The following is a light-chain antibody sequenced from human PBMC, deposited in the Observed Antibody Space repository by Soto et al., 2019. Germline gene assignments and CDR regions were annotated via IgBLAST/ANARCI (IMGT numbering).Light chain of an antibody. CDR2: EVS. CDR1: SSDVGGYKY. J-gene: IGLJ2*01. Sequence: QSALLNPPSVSGPPGQWITISCPGTSSDVGGYKYVSWYQQHPGKAPKLMIYEVSNRPSGVSNRFSGSKSGNTASLTISGLQSEDQADYYCSSFSSINNVFFGGGTKLTVL. CDR3: SSFSSINNVF. V-gene: IGLV2-14*01.